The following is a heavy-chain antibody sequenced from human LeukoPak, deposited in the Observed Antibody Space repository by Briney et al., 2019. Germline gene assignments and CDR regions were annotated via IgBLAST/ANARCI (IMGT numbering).Heavy chain of an antibody. CDR1: GFTFSSYE. CDR3: AREGSTHPSPMTTVTTSDY. Sequence: PGGSLRLSCAASGFTFSSYEMNWVRQAPGKGLEWVSYISSSGSTIYYADSVKGRFTISRDNAKNSLYLQMNSLRAEDTAVYYCAREGSTHPSPMTTVTTSDYWGQGTLVTVSS. V-gene: IGHV3-48*03. J-gene: IGHJ4*02. D-gene: IGHD4-17*01. CDR2: ISSSGSTI.